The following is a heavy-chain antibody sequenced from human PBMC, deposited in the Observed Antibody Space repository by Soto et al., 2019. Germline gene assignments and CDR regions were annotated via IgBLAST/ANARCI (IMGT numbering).Heavy chain of an antibody. J-gene: IGHJ4*02. CDR1: GFTFSNYI. CDR3: ARDDEGGSYCDLGY. Sequence: GSLRLSCAASGFTFSNYIMHWVRQAPGKGLEWVAIILHDGNNKYYADSVKGRFTISRDNSKNTLYLQMNSLRTEDTAIYYCARDDEGGSYCDLGYWGQGILVTVSS. CDR2: ILHDGNNK. V-gene: IGHV3-30-3*01. D-gene: IGHD3-10*01.